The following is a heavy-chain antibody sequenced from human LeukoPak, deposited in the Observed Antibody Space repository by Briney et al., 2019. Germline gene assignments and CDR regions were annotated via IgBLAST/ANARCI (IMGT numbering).Heavy chain of an antibody. CDR1: GVSVGSAGYY. Sequence: SETLSLTCSVSGVSVGSAGYYWTWIRQPPGKGLEWIGYVYYSGNSNYNPILKSRVTMSLDPSNNQFSLKLSSVTAADTAVYYYARSQSQSGSYRYYFAYWGQGTLVAVSS. J-gene: IGHJ4*02. CDR2: VYYSGNS. D-gene: IGHD3-16*02. CDR3: ARSQSQSGSYRYYFAY. V-gene: IGHV4-61*08.